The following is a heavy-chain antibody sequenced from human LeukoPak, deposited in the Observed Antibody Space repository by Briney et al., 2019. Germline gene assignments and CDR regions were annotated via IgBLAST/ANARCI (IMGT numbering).Heavy chain of an antibody. D-gene: IGHD5-18*01. CDR2: FDPEDGET. CDR1: GYTLTELS. Sequence: ASVKVSCKVSGYTLTELSMHWVRQAPGKGLEWMGGFDPEDGETIYAQKFQGRVTMTRDTSISTAYMELSRLRSDDTAVYYCARLRRDTSDAFDMWGQGTMVTVSS. V-gene: IGHV1-24*01. CDR3: ARLRRDTSDAFDM. J-gene: IGHJ3*02.